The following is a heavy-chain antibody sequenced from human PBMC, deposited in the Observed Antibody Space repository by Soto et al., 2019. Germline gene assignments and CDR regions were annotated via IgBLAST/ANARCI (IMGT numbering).Heavy chain of an antibody. CDR2: MNPNSGNT. D-gene: IGHD6-13*01. CDR1: GYTFTSYD. Sequence: QVQLVQSGAEVKKPGASVKVSCKASGYTFTSYDINWVRQATGQGLEWMGWMNPNSGNTGYAQKFQGRVTMTRNTSIITAYMEGSSLRSEDTAVYYCARGWSMAAGTGPTDYWVQGTLVTVSS. V-gene: IGHV1-8*01. CDR3: ARGWSMAAGTGPTDY. J-gene: IGHJ4*02.